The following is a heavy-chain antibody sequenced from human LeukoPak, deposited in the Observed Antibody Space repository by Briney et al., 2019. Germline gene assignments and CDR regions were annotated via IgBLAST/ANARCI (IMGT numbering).Heavy chain of an antibody. CDR1: GGSISSYD. CDR2: IYYSGST. V-gene: IGHV4-59*01. Sequence: SETLSLTCTVSGGSISSYDWSWIRQPPGKGLEWIGYIYYSGSTNYNPSLKSRVTISVDTSKNQFSLKLSSVTAADTAVYYCARGIAAYYYYYMDVWGKGTTVTVSS. D-gene: IGHD2-21*01. CDR3: ARGIAAYYYYYMDV. J-gene: IGHJ6*03.